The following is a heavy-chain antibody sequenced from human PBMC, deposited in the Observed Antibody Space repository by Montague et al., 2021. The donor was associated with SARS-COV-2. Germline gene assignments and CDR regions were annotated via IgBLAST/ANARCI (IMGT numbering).Heavy chain of an antibody. J-gene: IGHJ5*02. CDR3: ALETPMVTFLA. D-gene: IGHD5-18*01. V-gene: IGHV2-70*11. CDR1: GFSLSTNGMC. Sequence: PALVKPTQTLTLTCTFSGFSLSTNGMCVSWIRQPPGKALEWLARIDWDDDKYYSTSLKIRLTISKDTSKNQVVLTMTNMDPVDTATYYCALETPMVTFLAWGQGTLVTVSS. CDR2: IDWDDDK.